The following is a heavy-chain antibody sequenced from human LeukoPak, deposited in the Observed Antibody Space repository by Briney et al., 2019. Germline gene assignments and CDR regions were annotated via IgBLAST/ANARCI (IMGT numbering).Heavy chain of an antibody. D-gene: IGHD3-9*01. V-gene: IGHV4-34*01. CDR3: ARQGRHYDILTGYSGGDYFDY. CDR2: INHSGST. CDR1: GGSFSGYY. J-gene: IGHJ4*02. Sequence: KPSETLSLTCAVYGGSFSGYYWSWIRQPPGKGLEWIGEINHSGSTNYNPSLKSRVTISVDTSKNQFSLKLSSVTAADTAVYYCARQGRHYDILTGYSGGDYFDYWGQGTLVTVSS.